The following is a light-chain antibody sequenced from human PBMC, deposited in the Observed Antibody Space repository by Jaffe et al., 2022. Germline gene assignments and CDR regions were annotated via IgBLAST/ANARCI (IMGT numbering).Light chain of an antibody. CDR2: KAS. Sequence: DIQMTQSPSTLSASVGDRVTITCRASQSISSWLAWYQQKPGKAPKLLIYKASSLESGVPSRFSGSGSGTEFTLTISSLQPDDFATYYCQQYNNLGTFGQGTKVEIK. J-gene: IGKJ1*01. CDR3: QQYNNLGT. V-gene: IGKV1-5*03. CDR1: QSISSW.